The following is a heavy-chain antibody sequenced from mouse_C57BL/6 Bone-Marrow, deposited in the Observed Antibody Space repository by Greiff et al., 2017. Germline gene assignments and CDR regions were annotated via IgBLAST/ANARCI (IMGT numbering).Heavy chain of an antibody. CDR3: ARGGYYGSSYYFDY. D-gene: IGHD1-1*01. CDR2: ISYDGSN. J-gene: IGHJ2*01. CDR1: GYSITSGYY. Sequence: EVKLVESGPGLVKPSQSLSLTCSVTGYSITSGYYWNWIRQFPGNKLEWMGYISYDGSNNYNPSLKNRISITRDTSKNQFFLKLNSVTTEDTATYYCARGGYYGSSYYFDYWGQGTTLTVSS. V-gene: IGHV3-6*01.